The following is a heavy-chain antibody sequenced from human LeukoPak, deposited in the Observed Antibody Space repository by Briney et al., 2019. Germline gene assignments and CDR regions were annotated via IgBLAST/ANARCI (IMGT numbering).Heavy chain of an antibody. V-gene: IGHV4-61*02. CDR3: ARGNVDTAMVTGYYYYYGMDV. J-gene: IGHJ6*02. CDR2: IYTSGST. D-gene: IGHD5-18*01. Sequence: TLSLTCTVSGGSISSGSYYWSWIRQPAGKGLEWIGRIYTSGSTNYNPSLKSRVTISVDTSKNQFSLKLSSVTAADTAVYYCARGNVDTAMVTGYYYYYGMDVWSQGTTVTVSS. CDR1: GGSISSGSYY.